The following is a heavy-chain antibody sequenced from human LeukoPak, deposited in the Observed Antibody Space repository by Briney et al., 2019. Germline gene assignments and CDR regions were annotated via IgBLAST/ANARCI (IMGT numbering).Heavy chain of an antibody. J-gene: IGHJ4*02. Sequence: ASVKVSCKASGYTFSGSYIHWVRQAPGQGLEWMGRINPNSGGTNYAQKFQGRVTMTRDTSISTAYMELSRLRSDDTAVYYCARDSGERGSGSYLIAYWGQGTLVTVSS. CDR2: INPNSGGT. CDR1: GYTFSGSY. CDR3: ARDSGERGSGSYLIAY. V-gene: IGHV1-2*06. D-gene: IGHD3-10*01.